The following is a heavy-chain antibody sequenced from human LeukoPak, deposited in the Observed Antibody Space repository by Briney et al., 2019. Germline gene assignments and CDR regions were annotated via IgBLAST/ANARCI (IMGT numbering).Heavy chain of an antibody. V-gene: IGHV3-66*01. Sequence: GGSLRLSCAASGFTVSSNYMSWVRQAPGKGLEWVSVIYSGGSTYYANSVKGRFTISRDNSKNTLYLQMNSLRAEDTAVYYCARAQYNWNLGYWGQGILVTVSS. CDR1: GFTVSSNY. CDR2: IYSGGST. J-gene: IGHJ4*02. CDR3: ARAQYNWNLGY. D-gene: IGHD1-20*01.